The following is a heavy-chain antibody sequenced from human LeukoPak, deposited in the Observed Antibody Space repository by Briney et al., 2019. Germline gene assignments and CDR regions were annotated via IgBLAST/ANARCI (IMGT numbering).Heavy chain of an antibody. Sequence: SETLSLSCTVSAGSISSTSYYWGWIRQPPGKGLEWIGSIYYSGSTYYNPSLKRRVTISVDTSKNQFSLKLSSLTAADTAVYYCARHKAIFGVGQSPLDYWGQGTLVTVSS. V-gene: IGHV4-39*01. CDR3: ARHKAIFGVGQSPLDY. J-gene: IGHJ4*02. CDR1: AGSISSTSYY. D-gene: IGHD3-3*01. CDR2: IYYSGST.